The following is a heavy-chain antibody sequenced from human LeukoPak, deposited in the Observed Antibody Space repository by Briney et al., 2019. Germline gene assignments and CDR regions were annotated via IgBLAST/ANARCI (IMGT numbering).Heavy chain of an antibody. D-gene: IGHD6-19*01. CDR2: IKQDGSEK. J-gene: IGHJ4*02. CDR3: VSGWYYFDY. Sequence: PGGSLRLSCAASGFTLSSYWMNWVRQAPGKGLEWVANIKQDGSEKYYVDSVKGRFTISRDNTKNSLYLQMNSLRAEDTAVYYCVSGWYYFDYWGQGTLVTVSS. CDR1: GFTLSSYW. V-gene: IGHV3-7*03.